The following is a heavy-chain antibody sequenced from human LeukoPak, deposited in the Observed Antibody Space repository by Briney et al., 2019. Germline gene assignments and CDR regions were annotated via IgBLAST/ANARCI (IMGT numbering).Heavy chain of an antibody. J-gene: IGHJ4*02. D-gene: IGHD4-23*01. CDR2: ISSSSSTI. Sequence: GGSLRLSCAASGFTFSSYSMNWVRQAPGKGLEWVSYISSSSSTIYYADSVKGRFTISRDNSKNTLYLQMNSLRAEDTAVYYCARARLTVVTDWGQGTLVTVSS. CDR3: ARARLTVVTD. CDR1: GFTFSSYS. V-gene: IGHV3-48*01.